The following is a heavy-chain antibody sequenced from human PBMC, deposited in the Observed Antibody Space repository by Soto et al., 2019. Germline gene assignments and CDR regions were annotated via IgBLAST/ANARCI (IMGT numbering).Heavy chain of an antibody. CDR2: IYHSGST. V-gene: IGHV4-30-2*01. J-gene: IGHJ5*02. Sequence: SDTLSLTCAVSGGSISSGGYPWSWIRQPPGKGLEWIGYIYHSGSTYYNPSLKSRVTISVDRSKNQFSLKLNSMTAADTAVYYCARVPTPWGQGTLVTVSS. CDR1: GGSISSGGYP. CDR3: ARVPTP.